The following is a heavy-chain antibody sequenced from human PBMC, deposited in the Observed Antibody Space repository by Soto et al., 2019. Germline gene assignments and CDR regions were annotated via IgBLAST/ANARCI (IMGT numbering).Heavy chain of an antibody. D-gene: IGHD3-22*01. CDR1: GYTFTGYY. V-gene: IGHV1-46*01. CDR3: ATGVGSGYYFYY. CDR2: INPSGGST. J-gene: IGHJ4*02. Sequence: ASVKVSCKASGYTFTGYYMHWVRQAPGQGLEWMGIINPSGGSTSYAQKFQGRVTMTRDTSTSTVYMELSSLRSEDTAVYYCATGVGSGYYFYYWGQGTLVTVSS.